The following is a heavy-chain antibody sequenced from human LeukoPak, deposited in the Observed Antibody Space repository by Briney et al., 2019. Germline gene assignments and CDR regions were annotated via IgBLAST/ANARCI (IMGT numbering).Heavy chain of an antibody. Sequence: WASVKVSCRASGYTFTSYCISWVRQAPGQGLEWMGWISAYNGNTNYAQKLQGRVTMTTDTSTSTAYMELRSLRSDDTAVYYCARSGYSSSWYIGKSNLAFDYWGQGTLVTVSS. CDR3: ARSGYSSSWYIGKSNLAFDY. J-gene: IGHJ4*02. V-gene: IGHV1-18*01. CDR1: GYTFTSYC. CDR2: ISAYNGNT. D-gene: IGHD6-13*01.